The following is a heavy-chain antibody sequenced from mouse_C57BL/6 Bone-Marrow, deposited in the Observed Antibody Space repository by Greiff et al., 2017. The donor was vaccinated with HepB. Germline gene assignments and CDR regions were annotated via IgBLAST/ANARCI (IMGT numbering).Heavy chain of an antibody. Sequence: EVKVVESGGGLVQPGGSLKLSCAASGFTFSDYGMAWVRQAPRKGPEWVAFISNLAYSIYYADTVTGRFTISRENAKNTLYLEMSSLRSEDTALYYCARQNGSRADYFDYWGQGTTLTVSS. CDR3: ARQNGSRADYFDY. D-gene: IGHD1-1*01. J-gene: IGHJ2*01. CDR1: GFTFSDYG. V-gene: IGHV5-15*01. CDR2: ISNLAYSI.